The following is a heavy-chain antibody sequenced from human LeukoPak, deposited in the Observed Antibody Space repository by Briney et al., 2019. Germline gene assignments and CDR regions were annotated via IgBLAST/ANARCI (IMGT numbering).Heavy chain of an antibody. CDR3: ARVPLRFLEPFDY. J-gene: IGHJ4*02. CDR2: INHSGGA. Sequence: PSETLSLTCAVYGGSFIGYYWSWIRQPPGKGLEWIGEINHSGGANYNPSLKSRVTISADASKSQFSLKLGSVTAADTAVYYCARVPLRFLEPFDYWGQGTLVTVSS. V-gene: IGHV4-34*01. CDR1: GGSFIGYY. D-gene: IGHD3-3*01.